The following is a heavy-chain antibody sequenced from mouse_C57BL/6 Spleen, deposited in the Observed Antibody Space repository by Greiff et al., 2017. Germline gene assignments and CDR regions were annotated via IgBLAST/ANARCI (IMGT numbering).Heavy chain of an antibody. CDR2: INPNNGGT. J-gene: IGHJ3*01. D-gene: IGHD1-3*01. CDR3: ARGRPPYIRFAY. CDR1: GYTFTDYN. V-gene: IGHV1-18*01. Sequence: EVQLQQSGPELVKPGASVKIPCKASGYTFTDYNMDWVKQSHGKSLEWIGDINPNNGGTIYNQKFKGKATLTVDKSSSTAYMELRSLTSDDTAVYYCARGRPPYIRFAYWGQGTLVTVSA.